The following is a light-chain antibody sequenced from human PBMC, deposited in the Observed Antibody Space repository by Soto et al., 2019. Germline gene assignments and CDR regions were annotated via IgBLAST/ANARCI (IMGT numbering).Light chain of an antibody. CDR2: DVN. J-gene: IGLJ1*01. Sequence: QSVLTQPASVSGSPGQSITISCTGTSSDIGGYDYVSWYQQHPGKAPKLMIYDVNNRPSGVSNRFSGSKSGNTASLTISGLQAEDEADYHCSSYTSSSAPYVFGTGTKLTVL. V-gene: IGLV2-14*01. CDR3: SSYTSSSAPYV. CDR1: SSDIGGYDY.